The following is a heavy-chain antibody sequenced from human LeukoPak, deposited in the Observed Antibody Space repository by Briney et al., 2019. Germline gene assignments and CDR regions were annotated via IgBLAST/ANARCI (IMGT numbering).Heavy chain of an antibody. J-gene: IGHJ6*02. D-gene: IGHD7-27*01. V-gene: IGHV3-21*01. Sequence: GGSLRLSCAASGFTFTSYSMNRVRQAPGKGLEWVSSISSSSSYINYADSVKGRFTISRDNAKNSLYLQMSSLRAEDTAVYYCARMVSSDATHWVYYGMDVWGQGTTVTVSS. CDR3: ARMVSSDATHWVYYGMDV. CDR2: ISSSSSYI. CDR1: GFTFTSYS.